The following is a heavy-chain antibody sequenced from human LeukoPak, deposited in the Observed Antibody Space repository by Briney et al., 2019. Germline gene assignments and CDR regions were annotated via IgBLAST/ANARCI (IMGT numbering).Heavy chain of an antibody. CDR3: ARGGDLGDYGPDTSLDY. V-gene: IGHV3-21*01. Sequence: GGSLRLSCAASGFTFTTYSLTWVRQAPGKGLEWVSSISSISNYIFYADSVQGRFTVSRDNTRKSLYLQMSSLRAEDTAVYYCARGGDLGDYGPDTSLDYWGQGTLVTVSS. CDR2: ISSISNYI. J-gene: IGHJ4*02. D-gene: IGHD4-17*01. CDR1: GFTFTTYS.